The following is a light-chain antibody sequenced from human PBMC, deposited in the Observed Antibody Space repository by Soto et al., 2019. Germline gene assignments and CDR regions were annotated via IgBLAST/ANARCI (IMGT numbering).Light chain of an antibody. V-gene: IGKV3-20*01. CDR3: QLYGSSLYT. CDR1: QPISSSY. CDR2: TAS. J-gene: IGKJ2*01. Sequence: EIVLTQSPGTLSLSPGDRSTLSCRASQPISSSYLAWYQQRPGQAPRLVIHTASTRAAGIPDRCSGTGSGTDFTPAIRGLEPEDFAVYYCQLYGSSLYTFGQGTKLEVK.